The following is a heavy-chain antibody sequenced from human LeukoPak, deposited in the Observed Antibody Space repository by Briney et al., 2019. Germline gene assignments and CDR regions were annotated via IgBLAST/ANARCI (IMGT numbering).Heavy chain of an antibody. CDR2: IDHTGIT. D-gene: IGHD6-13*01. V-gene: IGHV4-59*01. J-gene: IGHJ5*02. CDR3: ARGDRVDSSSWYNWFDP. Sequence: SETLSLTCTVSDDSITIYYWSWIRQPPGKGLEWIGYIDHTGITNYNPSLNSRVTISRDTSKNHFSLELSSATAADTAVYYCARGDRVDSSSWYNWFDPWGQGTLVTVSS. CDR1: DDSITIYY.